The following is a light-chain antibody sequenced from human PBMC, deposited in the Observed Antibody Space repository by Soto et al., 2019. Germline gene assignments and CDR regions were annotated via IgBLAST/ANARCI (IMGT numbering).Light chain of an antibody. J-gene: IGLJ1*01. CDR2: EVV. Sequence: SALTQPPSASGSPGQSVTISCTGTKNDVGFYDFVSWYQHHPGKAPRLIIYEVVQRPSGVPDRFSGSKSGNTASLTVSGLQAADEADYFCKSYAGSSTYVFGSGTKVTVL. V-gene: IGLV2-8*01. CDR3: KSYAGSSTYV. CDR1: KNDVGFYDF.